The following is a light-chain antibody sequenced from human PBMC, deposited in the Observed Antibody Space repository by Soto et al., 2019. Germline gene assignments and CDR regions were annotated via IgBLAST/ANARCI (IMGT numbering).Light chain of an antibody. Sequence: QPVLTQSPSASGSLGPSVTITCTVSSGHSTYFIACHQQQPDKGPPHLMVINGDGSHPTGVRVRDRCSSSSYGAARSLSSAILQPEDEAAYYCQTWGTGIHVFGGGTKVTVL. CDR1: SGHSTYF. CDR3: QTWGTGIHV. CDR2: INGDGSH. J-gene: IGLJ1*01. V-gene: IGLV4-69*01.